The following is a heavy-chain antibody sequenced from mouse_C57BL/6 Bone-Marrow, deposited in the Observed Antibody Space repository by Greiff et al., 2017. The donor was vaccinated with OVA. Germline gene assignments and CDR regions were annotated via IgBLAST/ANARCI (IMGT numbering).Heavy chain of an antibody. Sequence: EVKLMESGGGLVQPGGSLSLSCAASGLTFTDYYMSWVRQPPGKALEWLGFIRNKANGYTTEYSASVKGRFTISRDNSQSILYLQMNALRAEDSATYYCARFISPLRADYWGQGTSVTVSS. CDR3: ARFISPLRADY. D-gene: IGHD3-3*01. V-gene: IGHV7-3*01. CDR2: IRNKANGYTT. J-gene: IGHJ4*01. CDR1: GLTFTDYY.